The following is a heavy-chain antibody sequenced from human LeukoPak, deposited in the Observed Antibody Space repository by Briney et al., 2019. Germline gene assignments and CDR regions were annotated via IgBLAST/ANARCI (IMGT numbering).Heavy chain of an antibody. Sequence: PSETLSLTCTVSGGSISSYYWSWIRQPAGEGLEWIGRIYTSGSTNYNPPLKSRVTMSVDTSKNQFSLKLSSVTAADTAVHYCAREGDSYYFDYWGQGTLVTVSS. CDR2: IYTSGST. D-gene: IGHD2-21*02. CDR1: GGSISSYY. J-gene: IGHJ4*02. V-gene: IGHV4-4*07. CDR3: AREGDSYYFDY.